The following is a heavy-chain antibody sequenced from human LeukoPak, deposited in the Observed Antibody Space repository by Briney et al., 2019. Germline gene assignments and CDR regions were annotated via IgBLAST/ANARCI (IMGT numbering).Heavy chain of an antibody. D-gene: IGHD2-15*01. CDR2: INYSGST. Sequence: SETLSLTCAVSDESFSGYYWNWIRRPPGRGLEWIGEINYSGSTKYHPSLKSRVTLSVDKSKRLLSLKLCSVTAADTAVYYCAREGRGGHNFDYWGQGTLVIVSS. J-gene: IGHJ4*02. V-gene: IGHV4-34*01. CDR3: AREGRGGHNFDY. CDR1: DESFSGYY.